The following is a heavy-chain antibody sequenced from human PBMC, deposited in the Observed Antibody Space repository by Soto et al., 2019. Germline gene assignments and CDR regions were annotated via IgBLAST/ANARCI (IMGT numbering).Heavy chain of an antibody. J-gene: IGHJ6*02. V-gene: IGHV4-30-4*01. CDR3: SREPFCTGGSCYSRPMDV. D-gene: IGHD2-15*01. CDR2: IYYSGTT. Sequence: QVQLQESGPGLVQPSQTLSLTCTVSGGSISSGDYYWSWIRQPPGKDLEWIGYIYYSGTTYYNPSLKRRLTISVDTSKTQFSLSLTSVTAADTAVYYCSREPFCTGGSCYSRPMDVWGQGTTVTVSS. CDR1: GGSISSGDYY.